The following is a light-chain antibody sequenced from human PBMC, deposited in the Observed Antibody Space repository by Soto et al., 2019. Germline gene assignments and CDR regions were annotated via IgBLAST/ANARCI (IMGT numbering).Light chain of an antibody. V-gene: IGKV1-33*01. CDR2: DAS. Sequence: IQMTQSPGSLSVSAGERVTITCQASQDISNYLNWYQQKPGKAPKLLIYDASNLETGVPSRFSGSGSGTDFTFTISRLQPEDIATYYCQQYDNLPLTVGGGTKVDIK. CDR1: QDISNY. J-gene: IGKJ4*01. CDR3: QQYDNLPLT.